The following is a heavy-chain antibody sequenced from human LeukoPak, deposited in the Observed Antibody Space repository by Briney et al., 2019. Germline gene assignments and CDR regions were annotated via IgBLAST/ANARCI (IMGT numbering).Heavy chain of an antibody. D-gene: IGHD3-22*01. CDR1: GFTFSSYD. V-gene: IGHV3-13*01. J-gene: IGHJ4*02. CDR3: AKDRGYYDSSGCFDY. Sequence: GGSLRLSCAASGFTFSSYDMHWVRQAAGKGLEWVSAIGTAGDTYYPGSVKGRFTISRENAKNSLYLQMNGLRAGDTAVYYCAKDRGYYDSSGCFDYWGQGTLVTVSS. CDR2: IGTAGDT.